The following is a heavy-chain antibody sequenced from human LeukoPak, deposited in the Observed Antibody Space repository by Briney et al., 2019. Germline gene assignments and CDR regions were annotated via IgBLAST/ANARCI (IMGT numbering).Heavy chain of an antibody. D-gene: IGHD3-10*01. CDR3: AANSADYNTLGSSYKV. CDR2: ISYSGTT. V-gene: IGHV4-39*01. J-gene: IGHJ4*02. Sequence: SETLSLTCTVSSASITSSPYFWGWIRQSPGKGLEWIGSISYSGTTYYNPSLKSRVTISVDTSKNQFSLKPNSVTAADTAVFYCAANSADYNTLGSSYKVWGQGTLVTVSS. CDR1: SASITSSPYF.